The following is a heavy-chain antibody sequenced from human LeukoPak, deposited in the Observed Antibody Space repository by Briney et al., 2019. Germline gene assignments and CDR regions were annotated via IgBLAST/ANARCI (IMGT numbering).Heavy chain of an antibody. CDR1: GGSLSGYY. Sequence: SETLSLTCAVYGGSLSGYYSSWIRHPPGEGLGSMGEINHSGSNNYNPSLKSRVTISVDTSKNQFSLKLSSVTAADTAVYYCARAGTIAAAGRRTRPPTLLGFFDIWGQGTMVTVSS. CDR2: INHSGSN. V-gene: IGHV4-34*01. CDR3: ARAGTIAAAGRRTRPPTLLGFFDI. D-gene: IGHD6-13*01. J-gene: IGHJ3*02.